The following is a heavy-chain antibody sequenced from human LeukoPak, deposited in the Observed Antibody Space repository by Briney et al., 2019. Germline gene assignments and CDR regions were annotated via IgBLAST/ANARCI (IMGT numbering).Heavy chain of an antibody. Sequence: SETLSLTCTVSGGSISSSTYHWGWIRQPPGKGLEWIGSIYYSGTTYYNPSLKSRVTISVDTSKNQFSLKLSSVIAADTAVYYCARVAAARTRWFDPGGREPWSPSPQ. V-gene: IGHV4-39*01. CDR3: ARVAAARTRWFDP. J-gene: IGHJ5*02. CDR1: GGSISSSTYH. D-gene: IGHD6-13*01. CDR2: IYYSGTT.